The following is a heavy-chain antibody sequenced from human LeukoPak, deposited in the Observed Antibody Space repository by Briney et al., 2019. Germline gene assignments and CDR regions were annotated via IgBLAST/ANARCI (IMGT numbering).Heavy chain of an antibody. J-gene: IGHJ4*02. CDR2: ISSSGSTM. CDR1: GFTFSTYT. V-gene: IGHV3-11*01. CDR3: ARAAKSSGYYYVRY. Sequence: GGSLRLSCAASGFTFSTYTMSWIRQAPGKGLEWVSYISSSGSTMYYADSVKGRFTISRDNPKNSLYLQMNSLRAEDTAVYYCARAAKSSGYYYVRYWGQGTLVTVSS. D-gene: IGHD3-22*01.